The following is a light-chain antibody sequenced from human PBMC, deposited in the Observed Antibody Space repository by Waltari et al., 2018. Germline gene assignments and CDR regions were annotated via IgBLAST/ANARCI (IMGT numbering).Light chain of an antibody. CDR2: DVN. V-gene: IGLV2-14*03. J-gene: IGLJ2*01. Sequence: QSALTQPASVSGSPGQSITISCTGSSSDVGGYDSVSWYQDHPGQAPKVIIYDVNNRPSGVSDRFSGSKSGNTASLTISGLQAEDEANYYCSSQSGNNVVIFGGGTKLTVL. CDR3: SSQSGNNVVI. CDR1: SSDVGGYDS.